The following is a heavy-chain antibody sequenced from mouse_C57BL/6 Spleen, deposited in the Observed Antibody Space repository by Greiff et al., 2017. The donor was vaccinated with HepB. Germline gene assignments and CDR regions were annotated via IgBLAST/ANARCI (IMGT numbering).Heavy chain of an antibody. CDR3: ARAAYYAMDY. Sequence: EVKLQESGPGLVKPSQSLSLTCSVTGYSITSGYYWNWIRQFPGNKLEWMGYISYDGSNNYNPSLKNRISITRDTSKNQFFLKLNSVTTEDTATYYCARAAYYAMDYWGQGTSVTISS. CDR2: ISYDGSN. CDR1: GYSITSGYY. J-gene: IGHJ4*01. V-gene: IGHV3-6*01.